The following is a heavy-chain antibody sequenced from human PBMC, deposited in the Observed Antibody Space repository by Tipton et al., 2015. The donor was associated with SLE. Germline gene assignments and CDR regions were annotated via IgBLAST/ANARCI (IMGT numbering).Heavy chain of an antibody. V-gene: IGHV4-39*01. CDR1: GDSISSGNHY. CDR3: ASSSGYIDDAFDI. J-gene: IGHJ3*02. D-gene: IGHD3-22*01. Sequence: TLSLTCTVTGDSISSGNHYWGWIRQPPGKGLEWIGTIYYSGTTYYNPSLKSRVTISVDTSRNQFSLNLNSVTAADTAVYYCASSSGYIDDAFDIWGQGTMVTVSS. CDR2: IYYSGTT.